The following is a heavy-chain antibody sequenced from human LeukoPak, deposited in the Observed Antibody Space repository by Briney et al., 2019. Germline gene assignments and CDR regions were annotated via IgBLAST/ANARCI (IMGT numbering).Heavy chain of an antibody. CDR1: GGSISSSSYY. Sequence: PSETLSLTCTVSGGSISSSSYYWGWVRQAPGKGLEWVSYISSSGSTIYYADSVKGRFTISRDNAKNSLYLQMNSLRAEDTAVYYCARVGQMRYYDSSGYYTGLDYWGQGTLVTVSS. CDR3: ARVGQMRYYDSSGYYTGLDY. CDR2: ISSSGSTI. D-gene: IGHD3-22*01. V-gene: IGHV3-48*03. J-gene: IGHJ4*02.